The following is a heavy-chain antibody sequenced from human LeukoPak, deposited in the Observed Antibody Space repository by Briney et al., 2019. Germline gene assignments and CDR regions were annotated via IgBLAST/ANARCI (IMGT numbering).Heavy chain of an antibody. CDR3: ARGGGAAGYNYEFDY. Sequence: SSETLSLTCTVSVGSISSYYWSWIRQPPGKGLEWIGYIYDSGDTNFNPSLKSRVTISIDTSKNQFSLKVTSVTAADTAVYFCARGGGAAGYNYEFDYWGQGTLVTVSS. CDR1: VGSISSYY. D-gene: IGHD5-24*01. CDR2: IYDSGDT. V-gene: IGHV4-59*01. J-gene: IGHJ4*02.